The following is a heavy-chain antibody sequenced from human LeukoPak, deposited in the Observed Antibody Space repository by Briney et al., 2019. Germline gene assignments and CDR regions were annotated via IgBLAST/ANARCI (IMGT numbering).Heavy chain of an antibody. J-gene: IGHJ6*02. CDR2: IYYSGST. Sequence: PSETLSLTCTVSGGSMSSYYWSWIRQPPGKGLEWIGYIYYSGSTNYNPSLKSRVTISVDTSKNQFSLKLSSVTAADTAVYYCAGGRGAAGYYYGLDVWGQGTTVTVSS. V-gene: IGHV4-59*01. CDR1: GGSMSSYY. D-gene: IGHD6-13*01. CDR3: AGGRGAAGYYYGLDV.